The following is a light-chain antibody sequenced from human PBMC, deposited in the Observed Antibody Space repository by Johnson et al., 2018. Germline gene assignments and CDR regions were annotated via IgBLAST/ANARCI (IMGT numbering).Light chain of an antibody. CDR1: SSNIGNNY. V-gene: IGLV1-51*02. CDR2: ENN. CDR3: GTWDSSLSAGNV. Sequence: QSVLTQPPSVSAAPGQKVTISCSGSSSNIGNNYVSWYQQLPGTAPKLLIYENNKRPSGIPDRFSGSKSGTSATLRITGLHTGDAADYYCGTWDSSLSAGNVFGTGTKVTVL. J-gene: IGLJ1*01.